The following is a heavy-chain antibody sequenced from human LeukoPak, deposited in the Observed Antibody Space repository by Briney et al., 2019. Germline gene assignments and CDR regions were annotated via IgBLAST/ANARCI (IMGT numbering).Heavy chain of an antibody. CDR1: GFTFSNYA. CDR2: LNGGGDST. D-gene: IGHD5-12*01. J-gene: IGHJ4*02. Sequence: PGESLTLSCAASGFTFSNYAMNWVRQAPGKGLEWVSALNGGGDSTYYADSVKGRFTISRDNSKNTLYLEMHSLRADHTAVYYCARGVDIVCFDYWVGGGLVSVSS. CDR3: ARGVDIVCFDY. V-gene: IGHV3-23*01.